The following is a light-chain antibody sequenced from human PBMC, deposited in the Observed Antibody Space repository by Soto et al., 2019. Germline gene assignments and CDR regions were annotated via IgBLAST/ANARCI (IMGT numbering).Light chain of an antibody. CDR3: AAWDGDLNAVV. V-gene: IGLV1-44*01. Sequence: QPVLTQPPSASETPGQRVIISCSGGSSNIGSNTVNWYQQVPGTAPKLLISNNNQRPSGVPDRFSGSKSGTSASLAISGLQSEDEADYYCAAWDGDLNAVVFGGGTQLTVL. J-gene: IGLJ2*01. CDR2: NNN. CDR1: SSNIGSNT.